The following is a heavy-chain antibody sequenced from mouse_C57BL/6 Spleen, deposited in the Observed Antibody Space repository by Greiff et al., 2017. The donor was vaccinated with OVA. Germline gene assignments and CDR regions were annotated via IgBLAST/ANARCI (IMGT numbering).Heavy chain of an antibody. D-gene: IGHD1-1*01. CDR2: IYPGSGST. CDR3: ARENYYGSSYRDDY. CDR1: GYTFTSYW. J-gene: IGHJ2*01. V-gene: IGHV1-55*01. Sequence: QVQLQQSGAELVKPGASVKMSCKASGYTFTSYWITWVKQRPGQGLEWIGDIYPGSGSTNYNEKFKSKATLTVDTSSSTAYMQLSSLTSEDSAVYYCARENYYGSSYRDDYWGQGTTLTVSS.